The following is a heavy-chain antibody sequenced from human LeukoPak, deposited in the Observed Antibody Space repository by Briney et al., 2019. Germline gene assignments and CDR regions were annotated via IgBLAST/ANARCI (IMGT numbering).Heavy chain of an antibody. J-gene: IGHJ4*02. CDR3: ARDGSGRSFDS. V-gene: IGHV3-74*01. Sequence: PGGSLRLSCAASGFTLSSYWMHWVRQAPGKGLVWISRINNDARSTNYADSVKGRFTISRDDAKNTLYLQMDSLRAEDTAVYYCARDGSGRSFDSWGQGTLVTVSS. D-gene: IGHD6-19*01. CDR1: GFTLSSYW. CDR2: INNDARST.